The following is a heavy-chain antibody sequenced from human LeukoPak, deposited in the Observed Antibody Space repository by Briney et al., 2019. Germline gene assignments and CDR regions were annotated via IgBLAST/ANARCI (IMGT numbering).Heavy chain of an antibody. J-gene: IGHJ4*02. Sequence: GRSLRLSCAASGFTFNNAWLSWVRQAPGKGLEWVGRIESKTDGGTTDYAAPVKGRFTISRDDSKNTLYLQMNSLKTEDTAVYYCTKLGVDLDPDYWGQGTLLSVSS. V-gene: IGHV3-15*04. CDR3: TKLGVDLDPDY. CDR2: IESKTDGGTT. D-gene: IGHD3-16*01. CDR1: GFTFNNAW.